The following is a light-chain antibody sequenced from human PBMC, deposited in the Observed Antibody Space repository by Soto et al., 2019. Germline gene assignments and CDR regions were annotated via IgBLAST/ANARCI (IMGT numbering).Light chain of an antibody. CDR2: AAS. J-gene: IGKJ4*01. V-gene: IGKV1-39*01. CDR1: QSTTSY. Sequence: DIQMTQSPSSLSASVGDRVTITCRASQSTTSYLNWYQQQPGKATKLLIYAASSLQSGVPSRFSGSGSGTDFTITISSLQPEDLATYYCQKMYSTHGLTCGGGTKVEIK. CDR3: QKMYSTHGLT.